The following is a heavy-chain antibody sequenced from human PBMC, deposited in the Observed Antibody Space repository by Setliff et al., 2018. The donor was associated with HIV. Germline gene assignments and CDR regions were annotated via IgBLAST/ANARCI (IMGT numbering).Heavy chain of an antibody. CDR2: IKQDGSVK. CDR3: ARDRWFSNNWYSDY. CDR1: GFTFSSYA. J-gene: IGHJ4*02. V-gene: IGHV3-7*05. D-gene: IGHD6-13*01. Sequence: GGSLRLSCAASGFTFSSYAMTWVRQAPGKGLEWVANIKQDGSVKNYVDSVRGRFTISRDNAENSLFLQMTGLRPEDTAMYYCARDRWFSNNWYSDYWGQGTLVTVSS.